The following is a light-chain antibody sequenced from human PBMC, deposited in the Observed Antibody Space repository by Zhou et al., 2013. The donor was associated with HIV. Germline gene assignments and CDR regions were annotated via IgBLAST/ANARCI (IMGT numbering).Light chain of an antibody. Sequence: DIQMTQSPSSLSASVGDRVTVTCRASQSIASYLNWYRQTPGKAPRTPDLCCIQFAKWCPIKGSVAVDLGTDFTLTIGSLQLEDFATYYCQQSYSTPWTFGQGTKVEIK. CDR2: CI. V-gene: IGKV1-39*01. CDR1: QSIASY. CDR3: QQSYSTPWT. J-gene: IGKJ1*01.